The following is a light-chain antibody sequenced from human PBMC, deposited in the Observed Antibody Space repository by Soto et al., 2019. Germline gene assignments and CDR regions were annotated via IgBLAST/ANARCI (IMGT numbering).Light chain of an antibody. CDR2: AAS. J-gene: IGKJ3*01. V-gene: IGKV1-39*01. CDR3: QESYSLSRT. Sequence: DIQMTQSPSSLSASIGDRVTITCRASQSISDYLNWYQQRPGEAPKLLIYAASNLQNGVPSRFSGSGPGTDFTLTISSLQPEDFATYYCQESYSLSRTFGPGTEVDFK. CDR1: QSISDY.